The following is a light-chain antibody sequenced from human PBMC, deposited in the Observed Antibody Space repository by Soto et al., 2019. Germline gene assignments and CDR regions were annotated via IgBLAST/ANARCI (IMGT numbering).Light chain of an antibody. Sequence: EIVMTQSPATLSVSPGERATLSCRASQSVSSNLAWYQQKPGQAPRLLIYGASTRATGIPARSSGSGSGTEFTLTISSLQSDDVAVYYCQQYNNWPPWTFGQGTKVEVK. CDR1: QSVSSN. J-gene: IGKJ1*01. CDR2: GAS. V-gene: IGKV3-15*01. CDR3: QQYNNWPPWT.